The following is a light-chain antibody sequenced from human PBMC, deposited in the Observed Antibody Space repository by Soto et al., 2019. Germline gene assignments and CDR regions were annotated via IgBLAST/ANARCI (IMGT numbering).Light chain of an antibody. J-gene: IGKJ4*01. CDR2: LGS. CDR3: MQALQTPRT. Sequence: DIVMTQSPLSLPVTPGEPASISCRSSQSLLHSNGYNYLDWYLQKPGQSPQLLIYLGSNRASGVPDRFSGSGSGTDFTLKISRVEAEDVGVYDCMQALQTPRTFGGGTKVYIK. V-gene: IGKV2-28*01. CDR1: QSLLHSNGYNY.